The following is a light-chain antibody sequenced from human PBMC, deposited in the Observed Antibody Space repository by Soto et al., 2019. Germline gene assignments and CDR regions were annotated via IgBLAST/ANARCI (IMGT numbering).Light chain of an antibody. CDR2: DVS. Sequence: QSALTQPASVSGSPGQSITISCTGTSSDVGGYNYVSWYQQHPGKAPKLMIYDVSSRPSGVSNRFSGSKSGNTASLTISGLQADDEADYYCTSYTSSSTRGVFGGGTKLTVL. CDR1: SSDVGGYNY. V-gene: IGLV2-14*03. CDR3: TSYTSSSTRGV. J-gene: IGLJ2*01.